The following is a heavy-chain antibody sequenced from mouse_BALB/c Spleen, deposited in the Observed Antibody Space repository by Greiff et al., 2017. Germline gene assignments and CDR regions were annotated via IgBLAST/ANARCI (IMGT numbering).Heavy chain of an antibody. CDR3: ARKGYYSYAMDY. CDR2: ISSGSSTI. V-gene: IGHV5-17*02. D-gene: IGHD2-12*01. CDR1: GFTFSSFG. Sequence: EVMLVESGGGLVQPGGSRKLSCAASGFTFSSFGMHWVLQAPEKGLEWVAYISSGSSTIYYADTVKGRFTISRDNPKNTLFLQMTSLRSEDTAMYYCARKGYYSYAMDYWGQGTSVTVSS. J-gene: IGHJ4*01.